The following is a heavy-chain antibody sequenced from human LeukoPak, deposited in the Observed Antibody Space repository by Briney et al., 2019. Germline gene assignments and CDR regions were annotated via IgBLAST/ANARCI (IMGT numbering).Heavy chain of an antibody. CDR2: ISSSSSYI. J-gene: IGHJ6*02. V-gene: IGHV3-21*01. D-gene: IGHD3-9*01. Sequence: GSLRLSCAASGFTFSSYSMNWVRQAPGKGLEWVSSISSSSSYIYYADSVKGRFTISRDNAKNSLYLQMNSLRAEDTAVYYCARDQYSSWDYDILTGNYYYGMDVWGQGTTVTVSS. CDR3: ARDQYSSWDYDILTGNYYYGMDV. CDR1: GFTFSSYS.